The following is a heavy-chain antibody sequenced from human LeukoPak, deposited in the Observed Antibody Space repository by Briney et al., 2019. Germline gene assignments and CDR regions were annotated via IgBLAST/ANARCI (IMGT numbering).Heavy chain of an antibody. V-gene: IGHV1-3*01. CDR3: ARDMVAAAGTYYYYYYGMDV. Sequence: ASVNVSCKASGYTFTSYVMHWVRQAPGQRLEWMGWINAGNGNTKYSQKFQGRVTITRDTSASTAYMELRSLRSDDTAVYYCARDMVAAAGTYYYYYYGMDVWGQGTTVTVSS. CDR1: GYTFTSYV. J-gene: IGHJ6*02. D-gene: IGHD6-13*01. CDR2: INAGNGNT.